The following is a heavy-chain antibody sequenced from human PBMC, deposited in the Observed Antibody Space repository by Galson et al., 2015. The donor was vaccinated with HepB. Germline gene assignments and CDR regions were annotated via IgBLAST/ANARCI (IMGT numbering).Heavy chain of an antibody. CDR1: GYIFTSNG. CDR3: ARDLDSPYLTPLDY. D-gene: IGHD2-2*03. J-gene: IGHJ4*02. CDR2: ISDLTGNT. Sequence: SVKVSCKASGYIFTSNGFSWVRQTPGQGLEWMGWISDLTGNTIYAQNIQDRVTMTTDKSTRTAYMELRVLIFYYTSVYYCARDLDSPYLTPLDYWRQGTLFTVFS. V-gene: IGHV1-18*01.